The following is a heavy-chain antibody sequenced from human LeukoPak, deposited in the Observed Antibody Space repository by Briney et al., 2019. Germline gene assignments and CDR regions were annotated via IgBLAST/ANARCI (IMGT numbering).Heavy chain of an antibody. CDR1: GFTFSSYS. J-gene: IGHJ4*02. V-gene: IGHV3-30*02. CDR2: IRYDGSNK. CDR3: AKRPWYYYDSSGYPDY. D-gene: IGHD3-22*01. Sequence: QLGGSLRLSCAASGFTFSSYSMNWVRQAPGKGLEWVAFIRYDGSNKYYADSVKGRFTISRDNSKNTLYLQMNSLRAEDTAVYYCAKRPWYYYDSSGYPDYWGQGTLVTVSS.